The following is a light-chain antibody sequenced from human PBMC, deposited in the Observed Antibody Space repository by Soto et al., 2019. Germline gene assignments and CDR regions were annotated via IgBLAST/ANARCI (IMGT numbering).Light chain of an antibody. CDR3: QQRSNWRSIT. Sequence: EIVLTQSPATLSLSPGERATLSCMASQSVSSYLAWYQQKPGQAPRLLIYDASNRATGIPARFSGSGSGTDFTLTISSLEPEDFAVYYCQQRSNWRSITFGQGTRLEIK. V-gene: IGKV3-11*01. CDR1: QSVSSY. J-gene: IGKJ5*01. CDR2: DAS.